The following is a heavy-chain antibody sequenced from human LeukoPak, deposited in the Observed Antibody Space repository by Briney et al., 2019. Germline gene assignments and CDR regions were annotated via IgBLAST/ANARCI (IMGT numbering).Heavy chain of an antibody. V-gene: IGHV3-30*02. D-gene: IGHD2-15*01. CDR3: AKVLGYCSGGDCYKGGSFDY. CDR1: GFTFSSYG. J-gene: IGHJ4*02. Sequence: GGSLRLSCAASGFTFSSYGMHWVRQAPGKGLEWVAFIRYDGSNKYYADSVKGRFTISRDNSKNTVYLQMNSLRADDTAVYYCAKVLGYCSGGDCYKGGSFDYWGQGTLVTVSS. CDR2: IRYDGSNK.